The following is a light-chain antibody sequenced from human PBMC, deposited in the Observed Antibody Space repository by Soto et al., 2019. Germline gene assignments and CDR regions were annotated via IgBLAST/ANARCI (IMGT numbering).Light chain of an antibody. CDR3: QQYNSYSWT. CDR2: KAS. V-gene: IGKV1-5*03. CDR1: QSISSW. Sequence: DIQMTQSPSTLSASVGDRVTITCRASQSISSWLAWYQQKPGKAPKLLIYKASSLDSGVPSRFSGSGSETAFTLTISSLQPDDFATYYCQQYNSYSWTFGQGTKVEIK. J-gene: IGKJ1*01.